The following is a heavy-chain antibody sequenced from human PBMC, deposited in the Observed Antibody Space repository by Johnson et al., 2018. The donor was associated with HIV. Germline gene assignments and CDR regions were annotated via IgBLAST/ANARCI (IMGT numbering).Heavy chain of an antibody. J-gene: IGHJ3*02. Sequence: QVQLVESGGGLVQPGGSLRLPCAASGFTFSSYWMSWVRQAPGKGLEWVAFIRYDGRNKYYADSVKVRFTISRDNSKNTLYLQMNSLRAEDTAVYYCARAGQLPEDAFDIWGQGTMVTVSS. CDR3: ARAGQLPEDAFDI. CDR1: GFTFSSYW. V-gene: IGHV3-30*02. D-gene: IGHD1-7*01. CDR2: IRYDGRNK.